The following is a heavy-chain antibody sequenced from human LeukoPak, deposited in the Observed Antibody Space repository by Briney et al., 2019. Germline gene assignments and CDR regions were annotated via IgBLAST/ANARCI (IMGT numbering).Heavy chain of an antibody. CDR1: GFTFSSYW. CDR2: IKQDGSEK. CDR3: ARYLTIFGVVLTFDAFDI. Sequence: GGSLRLSCAASGFTFSSYWMSWVRQAPGKGREWMANIKQDGSEKYYVDSVKGRFTISRDNAKNSLYLQMNSLRAEDTAVYYCARYLTIFGVVLTFDAFDIWGQGTMVTVSS. J-gene: IGHJ3*02. D-gene: IGHD3-3*01. V-gene: IGHV3-7*01.